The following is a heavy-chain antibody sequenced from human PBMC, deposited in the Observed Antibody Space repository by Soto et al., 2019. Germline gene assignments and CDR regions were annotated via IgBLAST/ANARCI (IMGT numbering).Heavy chain of an antibody. V-gene: IGHV1-18*01. J-gene: IGHJ3*02. D-gene: IGHD3-10*01. CDR3: ARDSSHQLRATMVRSDAFDI. Sequence: ASVKVSCKASGYTFTSYGISWVRQAPGQGLEWMGWISAYNGNTNYAQKLQGRVTMTTDTSTSTAYMELRSLRSDDTAVYYCARDSSHQLRATMVRSDAFDIWGQGTMVTVSS. CDR1: GYTFTSYG. CDR2: ISAYNGNT.